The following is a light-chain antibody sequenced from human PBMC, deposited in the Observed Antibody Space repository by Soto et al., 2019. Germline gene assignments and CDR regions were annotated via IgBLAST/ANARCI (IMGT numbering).Light chain of an antibody. J-gene: IGKJ2*01. CDR1: QSVSSY. CDR3: QQRSNWPPYT. Sequence: EIVLTQSPATLSLSPGERATLSCRASQSVSSYLAWYQQKPGQAPRLLIYDASNRATGIPARFSGSGSGTYFTLTISSLEPEDFAVYYSQQRSNWPPYTFGQGTKLEIK. CDR2: DAS. V-gene: IGKV3-11*01.